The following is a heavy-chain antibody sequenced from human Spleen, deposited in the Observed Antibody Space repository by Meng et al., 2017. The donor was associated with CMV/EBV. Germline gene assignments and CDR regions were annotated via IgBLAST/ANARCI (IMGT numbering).Heavy chain of an antibody. Sequence: CKASGYPFTYEYIHWVRQDPRQGLEWMGWINPNTGDTNYAQKFQGRVSMTRDTSITTAYMELRSLTSDDTAVYYCARDGGNLDWFDPWGQGTLVTVCS. CDR1: GYPFTYEY. V-gene: IGHV1-2*02. D-gene: IGHD4-23*01. CDR2: INPNTGDT. CDR3: ARDGGNLDWFDP. J-gene: IGHJ5*02.